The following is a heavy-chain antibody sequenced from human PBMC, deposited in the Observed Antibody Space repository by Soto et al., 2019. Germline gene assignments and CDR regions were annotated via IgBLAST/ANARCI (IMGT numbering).Heavy chain of an antibody. J-gene: IGHJ5*02. V-gene: IGHV4-4*07. Sequence: TLSLTCPVSGASISGFYWSWIRKSAGKGLEWIGRIYATGTTDYNPSLKSRVMMSVDTSKKQFSLKLRSVTAADTAVYYCVRDGTKTLRDWFDPWGQGISVTVSS. D-gene: IGHD1-1*01. CDR3: VRDGTKTLRDWFDP. CDR2: IYATGTT. CDR1: GASISGFY.